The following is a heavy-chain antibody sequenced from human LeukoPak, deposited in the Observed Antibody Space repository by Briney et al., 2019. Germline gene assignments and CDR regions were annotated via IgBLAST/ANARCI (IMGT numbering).Heavy chain of an antibody. CDR3: ARISEVGATSDGDY. CDR1: GYTFTSYD. CDR2: MNPNSGNT. V-gene: IGHV1-8*03. D-gene: IGHD1-26*01. Sequence: ASVKVSCKASGYTFTSYDINWVRQATGQGLEWMGWMNPNSGNTGYAQKFQGRVTITADESTSTAYMELSSLRSEDTAVYYCARISEVGATSDGDYWGQGTLVTVSS. J-gene: IGHJ4*02.